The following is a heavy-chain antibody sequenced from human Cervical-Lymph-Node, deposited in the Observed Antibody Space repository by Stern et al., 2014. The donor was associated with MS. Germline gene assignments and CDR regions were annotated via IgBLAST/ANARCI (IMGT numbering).Heavy chain of an antibody. CDR2: IWHSGYT. CDR3: ARRGGQEMVHFDY. Sequence: QVQLQESGPGLVKPSETLSLTCGVSGGSINYGTWWSWVRQSPGKGLEWIGEIWHSGYTNYNPSFKSRVIISADTSKTKLSLQIAAMTAADTAVYYCARRGGQEMVHFDYWGQGTLVIVSS. CDR1: GGSINYGTW. D-gene: IGHD4/OR15-4a*01. J-gene: IGHJ4*02. V-gene: IGHV4-4*02.